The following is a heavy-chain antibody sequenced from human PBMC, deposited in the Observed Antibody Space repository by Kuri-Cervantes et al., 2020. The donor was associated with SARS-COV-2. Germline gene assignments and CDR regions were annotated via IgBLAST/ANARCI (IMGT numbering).Heavy chain of an antibody. Sequence: GGSLTLSCAASGFTLSSYAMHWVRQAPGKGLEWVAVISYGGSNKYYADSVKGRFTISRDNSKNTLYLQMNSLRAEDTAVYYCASELFGVVPEQDHQGDAFDIWGQGTMVTVSS. CDR1: GFTLSSYA. D-gene: IGHD3-3*01. CDR3: ASELFGVVPEQDHQGDAFDI. V-gene: IGHV3-30-3*01. CDR2: ISYGGSNK. J-gene: IGHJ3*02.